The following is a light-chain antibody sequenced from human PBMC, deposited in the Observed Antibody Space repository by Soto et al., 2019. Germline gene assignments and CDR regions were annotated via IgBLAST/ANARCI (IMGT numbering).Light chain of an antibody. CDR2: GAS. CDR1: QSVSTSY. J-gene: IGKJ5*01. V-gene: IGKV3-20*01. CDR3: QQYNNWPPIT. Sequence: DIVLTQSPGTLSLSRGDRATLSCRASQSVSTSYLAWYQQKPCQAPRLLIYGASNRATGIPARFSGSGSGTDFTLTISSLEPEDFAVYYCQQYNNWPPITFGQGTRLEIK.